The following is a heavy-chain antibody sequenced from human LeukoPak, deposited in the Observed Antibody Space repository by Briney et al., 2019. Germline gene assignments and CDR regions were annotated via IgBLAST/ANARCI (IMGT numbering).Heavy chain of an antibody. CDR2: IIPIFGTA. CDR1: GGTFGNYA. CDR3: ARAFLGAGDPYYFDY. J-gene: IGHJ4*02. D-gene: IGHD1-26*01. Sequence: SVKVSCKASGGTFGNYAISWVRQAPGQGLEWMGRIIPIFGTANYAQKFQGRVTITTDESTSTAYMDLSSLRSEDTAVYYCARAFLGAGDPYYFDYWGQGTLVTVSS. V-gene: IGHV1-69*05.